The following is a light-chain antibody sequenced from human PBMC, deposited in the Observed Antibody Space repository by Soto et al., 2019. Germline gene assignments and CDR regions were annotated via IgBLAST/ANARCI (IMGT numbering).Light chain of an antibody. Sequence: DIQMTQSPSSLSAAIGDRVTITCRASQSIKNYLNWYQHKPGAAPKLLIFGASNLESGVPSRFSGSGSGSEFTLSISSLQPEHFATYYCQQGYSTTPISFGQGTRVAIK. V-gene: IGKV1-39*01. CDR3: QQGYSTTPIS. J-gene: IGKJ5*01. CDR1: QSIKNY. CDR2: GAS.